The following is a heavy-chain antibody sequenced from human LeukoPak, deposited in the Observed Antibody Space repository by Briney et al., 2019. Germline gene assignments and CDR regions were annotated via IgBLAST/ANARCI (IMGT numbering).Heavy chain of an antibody. J-gene: IGHJ1*01. CDR2: IYHSGST. CDR1: GYSISSGYY. D-gene: IGHD6-13*01. V-gene: IGHV4-38-2*01. CDR3: AGIAAVGTWYFQH. Sequence: PSETLSLTCAVSGYSISSGYYWGWIRQPPGKGLEWIGSIYHSGSTYYNPSLKSRVTISVDTSKNQFSLKLSSVTDADTAVYYCAGIAAVGTWYFQHWGQGTLVTVSS.